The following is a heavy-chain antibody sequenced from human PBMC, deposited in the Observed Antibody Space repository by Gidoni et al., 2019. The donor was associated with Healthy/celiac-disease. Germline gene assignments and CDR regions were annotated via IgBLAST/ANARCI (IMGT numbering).Heavy chain of an antibody. V-gene: IGHV3-30-3*01. J-gene: IGHJ4*02. CDR2: ISYDGSNK. CDR3: ARDTFEYSSSSWYFDY. CDR1: GFTFSSSA. Sequence: QVQLVESGGGVVQPGRSLRLSCAASGFTFSSSAMHWVRQAPGKGLEWVAVISYDGSNKYYADSVKGRFTISRDNSKNTLYLQMNSLRAEDTAVYYCARDTFEYSSSSWYFDYWGQGTLVTVSS. D-gene: IGHD6-6*01.